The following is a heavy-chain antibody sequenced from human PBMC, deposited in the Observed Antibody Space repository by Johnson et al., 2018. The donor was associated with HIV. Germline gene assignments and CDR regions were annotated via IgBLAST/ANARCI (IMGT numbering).Heavy chain of an antibody. Sequence: QVQLVESGGGVVQPGRSLRLACAASAFTFSNYAMHWVRQAPGKGLEWVAVISYDGSSKYYAESLKGRISISRDNSMNTLYLQMNSLRAEDTAVYYCAKDERAGQWLVLAFDIWGQGTMVTVSS. CDR3: AKDERAGQWLVLAFDI. CDR2: ISYDGSSK. J-gene: IGHJ3*02. V-gene: IGHV3-30-3*01. CDR1: AFTFSNYA. D-gene: IGHD6-19*01.